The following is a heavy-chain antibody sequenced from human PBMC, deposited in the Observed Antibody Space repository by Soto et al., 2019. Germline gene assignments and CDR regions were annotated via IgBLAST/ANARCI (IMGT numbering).Heavy chain of an antibody. Sequence: GGSLRLSCAASGFTFSSYSMNWVRQAPGKGLEWVSSISSSSSYIYYADSVKGRFTISRDNAKNSLYLQMNSLRAEDTAVYYCATLTTVTTPPFDYWGQGTLVTVSS. V-gene: IGHV3-21*01. J-gene: IGHJ4*02. CDR1: GFTFSSYS. D-gene: IGHD4-17*01. CDR2: ISSSSSYI. CDR3: ATLTTVTTPPFDY.